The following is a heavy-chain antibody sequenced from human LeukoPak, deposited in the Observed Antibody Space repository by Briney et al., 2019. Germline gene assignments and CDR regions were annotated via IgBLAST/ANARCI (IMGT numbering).Heavy chain of an antibody. CDR2: MNPNSGNT. J-gene: IGHJ4*02. CDR3: ARGPTYSSGWSD. Sequence: GASVKVSCKASGYTFTSYDINWVRQATGQGLEWMGWMNPNSGNTGYAQKFLGRVTMTRNTSISTAYMELSSLRSEDTAVYYCARGPTYSSGWSDWGQGTLVTVSS. CDR1: GYTFTSYD. D-gene: IGHD6-19*01. V-gene: IGHV1-8*01.